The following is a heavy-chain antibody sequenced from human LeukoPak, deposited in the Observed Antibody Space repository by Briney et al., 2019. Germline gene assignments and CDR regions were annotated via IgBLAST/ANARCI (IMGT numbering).Heavy chain of an antibody. Sequence: ASVKVSCKASGYTFTGYYMHWVRQALGQGLEWMGWINPNSGGTNYAQKFQGRVTMTRDTSISTAYMELSRLRSDDTAVYYCARDRGYGDPYYFDYWGQGTLVTVSS. J-gene: IGHJ4*02. CDR3: ARDRGYGDPYYFDY. V-gene: IGHV1-2*02. D-gene: IGHD4-17*01. CDR1: GYTFTGYY. CDR2: INPNSGGT.